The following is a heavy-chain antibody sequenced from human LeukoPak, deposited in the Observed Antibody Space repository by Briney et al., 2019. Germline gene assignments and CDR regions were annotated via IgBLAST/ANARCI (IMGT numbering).Heavy chain of an antibody. Sequence: PGGSLRLSCAASGFTFSSYSMNWVRQAPGKGLEWVSSVSGSSSYIYYADSVKGRFTISRDNAKNSLYLQMNSLRADDTAVYYCARDGFVWDSGIDYCWFDSWGQGTLVTVSS. J-gene: IGHJ5*01. V-gene: IGHV3-21*04. CDR3: ARDGFVWDSGIDYCWFDS. CDR2: VSGSSSYI. CDR1: GFTFSSYS. D-gene: IGHD3-10*01.